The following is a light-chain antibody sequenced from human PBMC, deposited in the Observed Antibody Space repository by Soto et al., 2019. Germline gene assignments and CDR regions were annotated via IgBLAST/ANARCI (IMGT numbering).Light chain of an antibody. J-gene: IGLJ2*01. V-gene: IGLV4-69*01. CDR1: SGHSSYA. CDR2: LDSDGSH. CDR3: QTWGTGIHVV. Sequence: LVLTQSPSASASLGASVKLTCTLSSGHSSYAIAWHQQQPEKGPRYLMKLDSDGSHTKGDAIPDRFSGSSSGAERYLTIPSLQSEDEADYYCQTWGTGIHVVFGGGTKLTVL.